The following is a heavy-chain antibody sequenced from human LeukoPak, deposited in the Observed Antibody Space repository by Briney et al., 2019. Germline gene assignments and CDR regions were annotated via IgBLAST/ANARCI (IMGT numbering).Heavy chain of an antibody. V-gene: IGHV3-23*01. J-gene: IGHJ4*02. CDR3: AKDELVAATPLNY. CDR1: VFTFSSYA. Sequence: PGVSLRLSYGSSVFTFSSYAMSWVPHAPGKGLEWGAAISASGGSTYYAHSVKGRFTISRDNSKNTLYLEMNSLRAEDTAVYYRAKDELVAATPLNYWGQGTLVTVSS. D-gene: IGHD2-15*01. CDR2: ISASGGST.